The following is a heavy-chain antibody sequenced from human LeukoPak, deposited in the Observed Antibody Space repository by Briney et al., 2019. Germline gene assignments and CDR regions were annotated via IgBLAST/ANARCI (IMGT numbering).Heavy chain of an antibody. J-gene: IGHJ4*02. CDR3: GRPLQRGSWTQRALDY. Sequence: GASVTVSCKASGYTFTSYDINWVRQATGQGLEWMGWMNPNSGNTGYAQKFQGRVTMTRNTSISTAYMELSSLRSEDTAIYYCGRPLQRGSWTQRALDYWGQGTLVTVSS. D-gene: IGHD3-10*01. CDR2: MNPNSGNT. CDR1: GYTFTSYD. V-gene: IGHV1-8*01.